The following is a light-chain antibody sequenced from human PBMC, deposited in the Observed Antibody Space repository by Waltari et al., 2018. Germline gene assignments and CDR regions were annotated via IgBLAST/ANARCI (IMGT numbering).Light chain of an antibody. CDR1: SSNIGSNS. Sequence: QSVLTQPPSASGTPGQRVTIPCSGSSSNIGSNSGSWYQQLPGTAPKLLIYRNNQRPSGVPDRFSGSKSGTSASLAISGLRSEDEADYYCAAWDDSLSGRVFGGGTKLTVL. CDR3: AAWDDSLSGRV. V-gene: IGLV1-47*01. CDR2: RNN. J-gene: IGLJ3*02.